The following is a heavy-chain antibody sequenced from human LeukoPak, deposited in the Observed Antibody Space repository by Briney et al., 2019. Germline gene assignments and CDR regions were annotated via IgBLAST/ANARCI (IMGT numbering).Heavy chain of an antibody. D-gene: IGHD4-17*01. CDR1: GDSHRRDSEY. CDR3: ARQTHGRYYDS. CDR2: IYYSGST. V-gene: IGHV4-61*01. Sequence: SETLSLPCTVSGDSHRRDSEYARWIRQPPGKGLEWIGYIYYSGSTNYNPSLESRVTISVDTSKNQFSLKLSSVTAADTAVYYCARQTHGRYYDSWGQGTLVTVSS. J-gene: IGHJ4*02.